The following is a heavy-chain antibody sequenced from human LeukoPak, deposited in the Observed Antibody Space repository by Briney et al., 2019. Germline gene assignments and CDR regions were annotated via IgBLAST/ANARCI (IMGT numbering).Heavy chain of an antibody. CDR2: IYYSGST. CDR1: GGSISSTSYY. CDR3: AREHWGLIAIYYYYYMDV. Sequence: SETLSLTCSVSGGSISSTSYYWGWIRQPPGKGLEWIGSIYYSGSTYYNPSLKSRLTISVDTSKNQFSLKLSSVTAADTAVYYCAREHWGLIAIYYYYYMDVWGKGTTVTVSS. V-gene: IGHV4-39*07. D-gene: IGHD3-16*02. J-gene: IGHJ6*03.